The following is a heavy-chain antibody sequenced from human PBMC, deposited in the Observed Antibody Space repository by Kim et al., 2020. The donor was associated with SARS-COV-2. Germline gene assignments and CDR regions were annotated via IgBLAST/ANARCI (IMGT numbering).Heavy chain of an antibody. J-gene: IGHJ4*02. CDR3: VYPISGSYRFDY. CDR1: GFSFTNYW. V-gene: IGHV3-7*01. CDR2: INQHGSEK. D-gene: IGHD3-16*02. Sequence: GGSLRLSCAGSGFSFTNYWMSWVRQAPGKGLEWVANINQHGSEKYYVDSVEGRFTISRDNTKNSLYLQMNSLRAEDMAVYYCVYPISGSYRFDYWGQGTLVTVSS.